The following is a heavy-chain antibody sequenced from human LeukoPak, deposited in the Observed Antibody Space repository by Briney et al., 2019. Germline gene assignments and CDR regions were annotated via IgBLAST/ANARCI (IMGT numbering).Heavy chain of an antibody. V-gene: IGHV4-34*01. CDR3: ARGPKRGIAAAGSRMGRHAFDI. Sequence: SETLSLTCAVYGGSFSSYYWSWIRQPPGKGLEWIGEINHSGSTNYNPSLKSRVTISVDTSKNQFSLKLSSVTAADTAVYYCARGPKRGIAAAGSRMGRHAFDIWGQGTMVTVSS. CDR1: GGSFSSYY. J-gene: IGHJ3*02. D-gene: IGHD6-13*01. CDR2: INHSGST.